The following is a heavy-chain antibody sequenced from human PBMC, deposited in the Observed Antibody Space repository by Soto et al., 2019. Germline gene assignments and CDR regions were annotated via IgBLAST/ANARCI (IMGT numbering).Heavy chain of an antibody. D-gene: IGHD2-2*01. CDR3: ARQELIVVVPAARGHSWFDP. J-gene: IGHJ5*02. Sequence: QLQLQESGPGLVKPSETLSLTCTVSGGSISSSSYYWGWIRQPPGKGLEWIGSIYYSGRTYYNPSLKSRVTISVDTSKNQFSLKLSSVTAADTAVYYWARQELIVVVPAARGHSWFDPCGQGPLVTVSS. V-gene: IGHV4-39*01. CDR2: IYYSGRT. CDR1: GGSISSSSYY.